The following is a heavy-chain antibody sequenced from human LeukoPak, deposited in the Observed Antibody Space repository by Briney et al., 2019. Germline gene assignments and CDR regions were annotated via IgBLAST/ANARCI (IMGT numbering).Heavy chain of an antibody. Sequence: LTGGSLRLSCAASGFTFSSYGMHWVRQAPGEGLEWVGRINSDGSRTSYADSVKGRFTISRDNAKNTLYLQMNSLRAEDTAMYYCARGGLPVYYYYMDVWGKETTVTVSS. CDR2: INSDGSRT. V-gene: IGHV3-74*01. J-gene: IGHJ6*03. CDR3: ARGGLPVYYYYMDV. D-gene: IGHD5-12*01. CDR1: GFTFSSYG.